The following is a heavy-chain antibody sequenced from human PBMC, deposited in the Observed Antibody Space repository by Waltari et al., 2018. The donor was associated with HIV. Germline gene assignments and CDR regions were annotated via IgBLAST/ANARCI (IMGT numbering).Heavy chain of an antibody. CDR2: EWIGGVGA. V-gene: IGHV3-74*01. J-gene: IGHJ4*02. CDR1: GFSLSSYW. Sequence: EVQLVESGGGSVQPGGSLRLPCAASGFSLSSYWMHWVRQAPGKGLVCGELEWIGGVGARYAESMNDRFTISRDKAKNTRCMQMNGQWAEDTAVYDCAKGGGYRVGAYWRQGTQVSVSS. CDR3: AKGGGYRVGAY. D-gene: IGHD5-18*01.